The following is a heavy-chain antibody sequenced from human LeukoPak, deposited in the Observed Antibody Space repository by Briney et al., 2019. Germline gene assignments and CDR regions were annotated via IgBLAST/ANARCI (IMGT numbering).Heavy chain of an antibody. D-gene: IGHD6-13*01. CDR1: GFTFSSYG. CDR3: AKEGYSSSWYGYYYYYYYMDV. J-gene: IGHJ6*03. V-gene: IGHV3-33*06. CDR2: IWYDGSNK. Sequence: GGSLRLSCAASGFTFSSYGMHWVRQAPGKGLEWVADIWYDGSNKYYADSVKGRFTISRDNSKNTLYLQMNSLRAEDTAVYYCAKEGYSSSWYGYYYYYYYMDVWGKGTTVTVSS.